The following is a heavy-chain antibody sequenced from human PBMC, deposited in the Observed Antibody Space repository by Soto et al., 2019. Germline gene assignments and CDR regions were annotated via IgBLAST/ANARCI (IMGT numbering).Heavy chain of an antibody. CDR1: GYTLTELS. J-gene: IGHJ4*02. D-gene: IGHD3-10*01. CDR2: FDLENGET. Sequence: ASVKVSCKVSGYTLTELSIHWVRQAPGEGLEWMGGFDLENGETIYAQRFQGRVTMTEESSADTPYMELSSLRSEDTAVDYCAIEVRRSNQFSHWGLGTMVTVSS. V-gene: IGHV1-24*01. CDR3: AIEVRRSNQFSH.